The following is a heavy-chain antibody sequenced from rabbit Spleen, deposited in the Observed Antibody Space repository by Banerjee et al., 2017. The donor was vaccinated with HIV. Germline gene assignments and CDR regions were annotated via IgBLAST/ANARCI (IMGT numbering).Heavy chain of an antibody. CDR1: GLSFSISSY. V-gene: IGHV1S45*01. D-gene: IGHD1-1*01. J-gene: IGHJ6*01. CDR3: TIMDSSSSFSSYGMDL. Sequence: QEQLEESGGDLVKPGASLTLTCTASGLSFSISSYMCWVRQAPGKGLEWIACIDAGSSGFTYSATWAKGRFTISKTSSTTVTLQMTSLTAADTATYFCTIMDSSSSFSSYGMDLWAQGPSSPS. CDR2: IDAGSSGFT.